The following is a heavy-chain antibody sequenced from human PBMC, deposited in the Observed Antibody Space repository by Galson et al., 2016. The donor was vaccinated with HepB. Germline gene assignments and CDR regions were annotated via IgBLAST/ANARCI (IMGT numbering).Heavy chain of an antibody. J-gene: IGHJ6*02. D-gene: IGHD5-12*01. V-gene: IGHV3-48*02. CDR2: IIHTSSFT. Sequence: SLRLSCAGTGFTLSTYSMNWVRQAPGKGLEWLSHIIHTSSFTFYADSVRGRFTISRDDAKNSLYLQMNSLRDEDTAVYYCTRDVGYSGYGMGVWGQGTTVTVSS. CDR3: TRDVGYSGYGMGV. CDR1: GFTLSTYS.